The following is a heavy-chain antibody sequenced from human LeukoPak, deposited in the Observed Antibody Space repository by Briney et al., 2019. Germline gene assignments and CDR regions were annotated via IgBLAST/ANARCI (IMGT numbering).Heavy chain of an antibody. Sequence: GGSLRLSCAASGFTFSSYSMNWVRQAPGKGLEWVSSISSSSSYIYYADSVKGRFTISRDNAKNSLYLQMNSLRAEDAAVYYCARDLQVGALYYFDYWGQGTLVTVSS. CDR3: ARDLQVGALYYFDY. J-gene: IGHJ4*02. D-gene: IGHD1-26*01. CDR2: ISSSSSYI. V-gene: IGHV3-21*01. CDR1: GFTFSSYS.